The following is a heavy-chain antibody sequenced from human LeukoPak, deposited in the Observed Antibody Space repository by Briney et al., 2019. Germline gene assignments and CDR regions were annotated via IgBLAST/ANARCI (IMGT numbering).Heavy chain of an antibody. Sequence: GASVKVSCKASGGTFSSYAISWVRQAPGQGLEWIGRIIPIFGTANYAQKFQGRVTITTDESTSTAYMELSSLRSEDTAVYYCARGVTAIGADAFDIWGQGTMVTVSS. J-gene: IGHJ3*02. V-gene: IGHV1-69*05. CDR3: ARGVTAIGADAFDI. CDR1: GGTFSSYA. CDR2: IIPIFGTA. D-gene: IGHD2-21*02.